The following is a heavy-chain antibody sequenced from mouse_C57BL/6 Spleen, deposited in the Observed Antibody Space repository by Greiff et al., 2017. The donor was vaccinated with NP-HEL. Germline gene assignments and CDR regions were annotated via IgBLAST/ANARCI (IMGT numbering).Heavy chain of an antibody. CDR3: ERLTGTFAY. Sequence: VQLQQPGAELVMPGASVKLSCKASGYTFTSYWMHWVKQRPGQGLEWIGEIDPSDSYTNYNQKFKGKSTLTVDKSSSTAYMQLSSLTSEDSAVYYCERLTGTFAYWGQGTLVTVSA. V-gene: IGHV1-69*01. CDR2: IDPSDSYT. J-gene: IGHJ3*01. CDR1: GYTFTSYW. D-gene: IGHD4-1*01.